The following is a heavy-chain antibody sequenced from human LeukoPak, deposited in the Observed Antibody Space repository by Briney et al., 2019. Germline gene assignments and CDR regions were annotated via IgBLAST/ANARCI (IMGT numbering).Heavy chain of an antibody. CDR3: AREEDYYDSSGYYSNL. CDR2: INHSGST. CDR1: GGSFSGYY. J-gene: IGHJ5*02. V-gene: IGHV4-34*01. Sequence: SSETLSLICAVYGGSFSGYYWSWIRQPPGKGLEWIGEINHSGSTNYNPSLKSRVTMSVDTSKNQFSLKLSSVTAADTAVYYCAREEDYYDSSGYYSNLWGQGTLVTVSS. D-gene: IGHD3-22*01.